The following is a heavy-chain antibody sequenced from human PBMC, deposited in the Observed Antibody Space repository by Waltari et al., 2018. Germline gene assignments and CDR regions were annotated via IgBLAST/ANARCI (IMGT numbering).Heavy chain of an antibody. CDR1: GFTFSSYS. CDR3: AREQSRAFDY. V-gene: IGHV3-48*01. CDR2: ISSSSSTI. J-gene: IGHJ4*02. Sequence: EVQLVESGGGLVQPGGSLRLSCAASGFTFSSYSMNWVRQAPGKGLEWVSYISSSSSTIYYAYSVKGRFTISRDNAKNSLYLQMNSLRAEDTAVYYCAREQSRAFDYWGQGTLVTVSS. D-gene: IGHD6-19*01.